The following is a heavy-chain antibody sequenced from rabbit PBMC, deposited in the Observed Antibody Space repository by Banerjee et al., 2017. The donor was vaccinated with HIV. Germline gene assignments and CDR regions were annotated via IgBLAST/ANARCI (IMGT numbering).Heavy chain of an antibody. D-gene: IGHD4-1*01. CDR2: IYAGSSGSA. V-gene: IGHV1S45*01. J-gene: IGHJ4*01. CDR1: GFSFSNKYV. CDR3: ARDLAGVIGWNFNL. Sequence: QEQLVESGGGLVKPGASLTLTCKASGFSFSNKYVMCWVRQAPGKGLEWIACIYAGSSGSAYYASWAKGRFTISKTSSTTVTLQMTSLTAADTATYFCARDLAGVIGWNFNLWGPGTLVTVS.